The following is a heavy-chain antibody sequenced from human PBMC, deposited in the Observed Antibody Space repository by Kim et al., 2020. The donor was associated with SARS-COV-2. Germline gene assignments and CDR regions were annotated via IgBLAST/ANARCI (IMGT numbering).Heavy chain of an antibody. CDR2: ISGGAVNK. Sequence: GGSLRLSCAASGFTFDTFAMSWVRQAPGKGLEWVSVISGGAVNKFYADSVRGRFTISRDNSKSTLYLQMNSPRDEDTALYYCAKMVIMDGYNYFYYYAMDVWGQGTTVTVSS. J-gene: IGHJ6*02. CDR3: AKMVIMDGYNYFYYYAMDV. V-gene: IGHV3-23*01. CDR1: GFTFDTFA. D-gene: IGHD2-21*01.